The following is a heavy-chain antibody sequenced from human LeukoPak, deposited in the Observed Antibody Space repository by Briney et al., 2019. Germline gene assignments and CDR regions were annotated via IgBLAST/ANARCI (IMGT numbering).Heavy chain of an antibody. J-gene: IGHJ4*02. CDR3: ARGMGAYYFDY. CDR2: IIPIFGTA. D-gene: IGHD3-16*01. CDR1: GGTFSSYA. Sequence: ASVKVSCKASGGTFSSYAISWVRQAAGQGLEWMGGIIPIFGTANYAQKFQGRVTITADKSTSTAYMELSSLRSEDTAVYYCARGMGAYYFDYWGQGTLVTVSS. V-gene: IGHV1-69*06.